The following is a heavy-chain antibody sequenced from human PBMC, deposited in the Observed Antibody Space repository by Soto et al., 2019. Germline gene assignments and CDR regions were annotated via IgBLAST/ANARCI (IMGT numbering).Heavy chain of an antibody. V-gene: IGHV3-23*01. CDR2: ISNTGGGT. Sequence: GGSLRLSCAASGFTFNNYAMNWARQAPGMGLEWVATISNTGGGTYYADSVKGRFTISRDNSKNTLYLQMSSLRVEDTAVYYCAKDRLAGNFDYWGQGTQVTVSS. CDR1: GFTFNNYA. J-gene: IGHJ4*02. CDR3: AKDRLAGNFDY.